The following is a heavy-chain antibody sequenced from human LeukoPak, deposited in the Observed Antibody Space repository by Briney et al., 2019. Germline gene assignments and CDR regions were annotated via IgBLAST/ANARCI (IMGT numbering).Heavy chain of an antibody. J-gene: IGHJ5*02. CDR3: AKASGYSPRSDWFDP. V-gene: IGHV3-9*01. CDR2: ISWNSGSI. CDR1: GFTFDDYA. D-gene: IGHD3-22*01. Sequence: GGSLRLSCAASGFTFDDYAMHWVRQAPGKGLEWVSGISWNSGSIVYADSVKGRFTISRDNAKNSLYLQMNSLRAEDTALYYCAKASGYSPRSDWFDPWGQGTLVTVSS.